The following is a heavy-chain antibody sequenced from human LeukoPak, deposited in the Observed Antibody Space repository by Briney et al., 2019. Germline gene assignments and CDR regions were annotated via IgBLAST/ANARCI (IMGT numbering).Heavy chain of an antibody. V-gene: IGHV4-59*12. J-gene: IGHJ5*02. D-gene: IGHD2-21*02. CDR2: IYYSGST. CDR3: ARELAYCGGDCYSS. Sequence: SETLSLTCTVSGGSISSYYWSWIRQPPGKGLEWIGYIYYSGSTNYNPSLKSRVTISVDTSKNQFSLKLSSVTAADTAVYYCARELAYCGGDCYSSWGQGTLVTVSS. CDR1: GGSISSYY.